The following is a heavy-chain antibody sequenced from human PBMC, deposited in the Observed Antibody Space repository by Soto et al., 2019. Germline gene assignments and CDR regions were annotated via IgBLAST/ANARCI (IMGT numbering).Heavy chain of an antibody. CDR3: ARETLDYSSVDP. V-gene: IGHV1-18*01. CDR1: GYTFTSYG. Sequence: QVQLVQSGAEVKKPGASVKVSCKASGYTFTSYGISRVRLAPGQGLEWMGWISAYNGNTNYAQQLQGRVTMTTDTSTSTAYMELRSLRSDDTAVYYWARETLDYSSVDPWGQGTLVTVSS. J-gene: IGHJ5*02. CDR2: ISAYNGNT. D-gene: IGHD6-25*01.